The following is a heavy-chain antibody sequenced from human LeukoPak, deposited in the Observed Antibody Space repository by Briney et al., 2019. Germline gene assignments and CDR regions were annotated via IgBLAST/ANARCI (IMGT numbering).Heavy chain of an antibody. J-gene: IGHJ5*02. Sequence: GGSLRLSCAASGLAFSSYGMHWARQAPGKGLEWVALIPYDGSNEYYADSVKGRFTISRDNPKDTLYLQLNSLRAEDTAVYYCAKESPGRGSKYCPIYHWGHGTLVTVSS. V-gene: IGHV3-30*18. D-gene: IGHD2/OR15-2a*01. CDR2: IPYDGSNE. CDR3: AKESPGRGSKYCPIYH. CDR1: GLAFSSYG.